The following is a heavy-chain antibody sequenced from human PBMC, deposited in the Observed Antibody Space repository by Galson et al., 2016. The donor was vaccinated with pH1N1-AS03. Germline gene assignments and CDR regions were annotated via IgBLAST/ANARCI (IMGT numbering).Heavy chain of an antibody. D-gene: IGHD6-19*01. Sequence: SLRLSCAASGFTFGSHWMHWVRQTPGKGLVWVSRINRDGTFTSYADAVEGRFTVSRDNAKNSLYLQMNSLRAEDTAVYYCARGLTADSGGWGRPFDSWGQGTLVTVSS. CDR3: ARGLTADSGGWGRPFDS. V-gene: IGHV3-74*01. CDR1: GFTFGSHW. CDR2: INRDGTFT. J-gene: IGHJ4*02.